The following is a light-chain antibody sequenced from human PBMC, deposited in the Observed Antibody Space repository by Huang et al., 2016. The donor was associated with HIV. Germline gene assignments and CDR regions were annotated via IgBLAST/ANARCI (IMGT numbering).Light chain of an antibody. CDR2: GAS. Sequence: EIVLTQSPATLSVSPGERATLSCRASQSINTNLHWYQQKYGQAPRLLTAGASNRASGTPARFSRSGSRTWVTLTISSLQSEDFAVYYCQQYSHWPQTFGQGTKVEIK. J-gene: IGKJ1*01. V-gene: IGKV3-15*01. CDR1: QSINTN. CDR3: QQYSHWPQT.